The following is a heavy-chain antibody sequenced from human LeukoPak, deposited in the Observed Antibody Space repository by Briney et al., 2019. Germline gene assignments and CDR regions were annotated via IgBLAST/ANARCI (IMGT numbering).Heavy chain of an antibody. J-gene: IGHJ4*02. V-gene: IGHV1-2*02. CDR2: INPNSGGT. CDR1: GYTFTGYY. Sequence: AASVKVSCKASGYTFTGYYMHWVRQAPGQGLEWMGWINPNSGGTNYAQKFQGRVTMTRDPSISTAYMELSRLRSDDTAVYYCARAVVVVPAAIYYDSSGYLFDYWGQGTLVTVSS. CDR3: ARAVVVVPAAIYYDSSGYLFDY. D-gene: IGHD2-2*02.